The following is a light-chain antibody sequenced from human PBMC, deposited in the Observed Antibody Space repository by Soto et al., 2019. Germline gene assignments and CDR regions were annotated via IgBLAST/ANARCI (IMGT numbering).Light chain of an antibody. CDR2: GAS. CDR1: QSVSSN. J-gene: IGKJ5*01. CDR3: QQYQNWPLIT. Sequence: EIVMTQSSGTLSVSPGERVTFSXRASQSVSSNLAWYQQKPGQTPRLXXYGASTRATGIPDRFSGSGSGTEFTLTISSLQSEDFADYYCQQYQNWPLITFGQGTRLEIK. V-gene: IGKV3-15*01.